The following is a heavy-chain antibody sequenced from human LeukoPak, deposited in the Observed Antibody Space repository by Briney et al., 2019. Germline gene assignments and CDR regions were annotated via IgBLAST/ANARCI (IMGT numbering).Heavy chain of an antibody. CDR2: ISGSGGST. CDR1: GFTFSSYA. J-gene: IGHJ4*02. D-gene: IGHD3-22*01. CDR3: AKGYYNDSSGYYCPFDY. Sequence: GGSLRLSCAASGFTFSSYAMSWVRQAPGKGLELVSAISGSGGSTYYADSVKGRFTISRDNSKNTLYLQMNSLRAEDTAVYYCAKGYYNDSSGYYCPFDYWGQGTLITVSS. V-gene: IGHV3-23*01.